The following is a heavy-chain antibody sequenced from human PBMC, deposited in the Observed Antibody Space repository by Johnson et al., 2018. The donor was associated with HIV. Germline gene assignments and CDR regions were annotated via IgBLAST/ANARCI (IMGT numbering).Heavy chain of an antibody. CDR1: GFTFSNAW. J-gene: IGHJ3*01. CDR3: ARRAYTSGWYAAFDL. CDR2: TRDKANSYST. Sequence: VQLVESGGALVKPGGSLRVSCAASGFTFSNAWMSWVRQAPGKGLEWLARTRDKANSYSTEYAASVKGRFIHSRDGLKDSLYLQMNSLKSEDTAVYFCARRAYTSGWYAAFDLWGQGTMVTVSS. V-gene: IGHV3-72*01. D-gene: IGHD6-19*01.